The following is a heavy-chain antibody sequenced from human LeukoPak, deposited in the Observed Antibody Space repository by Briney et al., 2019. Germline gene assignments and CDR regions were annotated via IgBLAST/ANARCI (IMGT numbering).Heavy chain of an antibody. V-gene: IGHV3-7*01. CDR2: IKQDGSEK. CDR3: ARAYSSAAFDI. D-gene: IGHD6-19*01. Sequence: GGSLRLSCAASGFTFSSYWMSWVRQAPGKGLEWVANIKQDGSEKYYVDSVKSRFTISRDNAKNSLYLQMNSLRAEDTAVYYCARAYSSAAFDIWGQGTMVTVSS. J-gene: IGHJ3*02. CDR1: GFTFSSYW.